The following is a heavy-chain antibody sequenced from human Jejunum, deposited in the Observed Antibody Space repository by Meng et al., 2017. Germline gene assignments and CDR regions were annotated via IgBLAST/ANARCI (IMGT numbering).Heavy chain of an antibody. CDR3: ARGDNSGWSYYFDA. Sequence: QVQLVESGGGVVQPGTSLRLSCAASGFTFSPYAMHWALQAPGKGLEWVAVTSYDGTNKYYADSVEGRFTISRDNSKSTLFLQMDSLRIEDTAVYYCARGDNSGWSYYFDAWGQGTLVTVSS. CDR1: GFTFSPYA. V-gene: IGHV3-30*04. D-gene: IGHD6-19*01. CDR2: TSYDGTNK. J-gene: IGHJ4*02.